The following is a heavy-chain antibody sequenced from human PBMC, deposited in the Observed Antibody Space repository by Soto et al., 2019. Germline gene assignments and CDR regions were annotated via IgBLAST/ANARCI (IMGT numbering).Heavy chain of an antibody. CDR1: GCSMTGFG. CDR3: GKPPGWAGAATNWSAP. Sequence: SETQSLTCTVSGCSMTGFGWSWIRQPPGKGLEWIAFIYYSGNTNYNPSLKSRVTISVDTSKSQFSLKLSSVTAADTAVYYCGKPPGWAGAATNWSAPGGQEPLVTVPS. CDR2: IYYSGNT. D-gene: IGHD3-10*01. J-gene: IGHJ5*02. V-gene: IGHV4-59*01.